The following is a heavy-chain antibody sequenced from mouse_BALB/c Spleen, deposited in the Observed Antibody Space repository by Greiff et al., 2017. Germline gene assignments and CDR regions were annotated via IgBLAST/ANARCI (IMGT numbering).Heavy chain of an antibody. Sequence: EVKLVESGPGLVKPSQSLSLTCSVTGYSITSGYYWNWIRQFPGNKLEWMGYISYDGSNNYNPSLKNRISITRDTSKNQFFLKLNSVTTEDTATYYCARDGDYGYTWFAYWGQGTLVTVSA. V-gene: IGHV3-6*02. J-gene: IGHJ3*01. CDR1: GYSITSGYY. CDR3: ARDGDYGYTWFAY. CDR2: ISYDGSN. D-gene: IGHD1-2*01.